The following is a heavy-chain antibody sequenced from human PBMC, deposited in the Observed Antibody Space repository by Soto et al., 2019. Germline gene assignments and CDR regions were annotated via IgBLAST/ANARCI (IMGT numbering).Heavy chain of an antibody. J-gene: IGHJ4*03. CDR2: VYSSGRT. D-gene: IGHD1-26*01. CDR3: APRGIAGIPSPYSSGMAV. V-gene: IGHV4-30-4*01. Sequence: QVQLQESGPGLVKPSQTLSLTCTVSGVSITSGDYNWSWLRQAPGKGLEWIGFVYSSGRTYSNPSLKGRFPMSADTSKNQFSLRVTSVTAAPTAVYYCAPRGIAGIPSPYSSGMAVGGRGTPVAAPS. CDR1: GVSITSGDYN.